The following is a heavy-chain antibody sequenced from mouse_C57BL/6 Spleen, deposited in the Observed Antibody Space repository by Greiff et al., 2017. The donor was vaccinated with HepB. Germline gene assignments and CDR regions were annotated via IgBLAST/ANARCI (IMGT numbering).Heavy chain of an antibody. V-gene: IGHV14-1*01. J-gene: IGHJ2*01. CDR3: TLYGYDGGAYYFDY. CDR1: GFNIKDYY. Sequence: VHVKQSGAELVRPGASVKLSCTASGFNIKDYYMHWVKQRPEQGLEWIGRIDPGDGDTEYAPRFQGKATMTVDTSSNTAYLQLSSLTSEDTAFYYCTLYGYDGGAYYFDYWGQGTTLTVSS. D-gene: IGHD2-2*01. CDR2: IDPGDGDT.